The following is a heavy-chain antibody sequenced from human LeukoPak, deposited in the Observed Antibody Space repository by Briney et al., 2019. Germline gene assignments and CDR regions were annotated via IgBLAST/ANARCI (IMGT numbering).Heavy chain of an antibody. CDR1: GFTFSSYE. Sequence: GGSLRLSCADSGFTFSSYEMNWVRQAPGKGLEWVAFIRYDGSNEYYADSVKGRFTISRDNSKNTLYLQMDSLRAEDTAVYYCAIYRGGATTPDYWGQGTLVTVSS. J-gene: IGHJ4*02. CDR3: AIYRGGATTPDY. D-gene: IGHD1-26*01. V-gene: IGHV3-30*02. CDR2: IRYDGSNE.